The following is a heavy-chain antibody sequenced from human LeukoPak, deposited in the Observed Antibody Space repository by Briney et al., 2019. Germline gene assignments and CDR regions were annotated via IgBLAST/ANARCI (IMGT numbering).Heavy chain of an antibody. CDR2: IKQDGSKT. J-gene: IGHJ5*02. Sequence: PGGSLRLSCAASGFTFSSYWMSWVRQPPGKGLEWVANIKQDGSKTYYVDSVNGRFTISRDNAKNSLYLEMNSLRAEDTAVYYCARDARSDCSGDNCYSWFDPWGQGSLVTVSS. D-gene: IGHD2-15*01. CDR3: ARDARSDCSGDNCYSWFDP. V-gene: IGHV3-7*05. CDR1: GFTFSSYW.